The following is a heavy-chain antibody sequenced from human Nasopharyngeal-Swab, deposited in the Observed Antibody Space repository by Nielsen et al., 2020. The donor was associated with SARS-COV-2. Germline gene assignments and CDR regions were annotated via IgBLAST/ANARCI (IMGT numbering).Heavy chain of an antibody. J-gene: IGHJ4*02. CDR3: ARVSPVRNHLDY. CDR2: INPSGGSI. D-gene: IGHD1-14*01. Sequence: WVRQATGQGLEWMGMINPSGGSISGGTTIYAQKFRGRVTVTRDTSTSTVYMELSSLRSEDTAVYFCARVSPVRNHLDYWGQGTLVTVSS. V-gene: IGHV1-46*01.